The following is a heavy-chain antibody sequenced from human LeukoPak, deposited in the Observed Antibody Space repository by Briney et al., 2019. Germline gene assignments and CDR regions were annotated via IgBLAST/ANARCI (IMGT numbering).Heavy chain of an antibody. CDR2: IYYSGST. V-gene: IGHV4-39*07. CDR1: GGSISSSSYY. Sequence: PSETLSLTCTVSGGSISSSSYYWGWIRQPPGKGLEWIGSIYYSGSTYYNPSLKSRVTISVDKSKNQFSLKLSSVTAADTAVYYCARDGTPSKYGSGSSAFDPWGQGTLVTVSS. J-gene: IGHJ5*02. D-gene: IGHD3-10*01. CDR3: ARDGTPSKYGSGSSAFDP.